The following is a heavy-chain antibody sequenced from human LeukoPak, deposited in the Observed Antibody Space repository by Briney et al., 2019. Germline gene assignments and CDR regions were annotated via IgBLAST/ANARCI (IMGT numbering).Heavy chain of an antibody. J-gene: IGHJ3*02. Sequence: PGGSLRLSCAASGFTVSSNYMSWVRQAPGKGLEWVSVIYGGGSTYYADSVKGRFTISRDNSKNTLYLQMNSLRAEDTAVYYCAREGSTVTNDAFDIWGQGTMVTVSS. V-gene: IGHV3-66*01. D-gene: IGHD4-17*01. CDR1: GFTVSSNY. CDR3: AREGSTVTNDAFDI. CDR2: IYGGGST.